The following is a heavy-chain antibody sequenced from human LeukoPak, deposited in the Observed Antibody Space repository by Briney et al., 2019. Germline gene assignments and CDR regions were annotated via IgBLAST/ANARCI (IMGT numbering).Heavy chain of an antibody. CDR3: ARGSGSYYYYGMDV. J-gene: IGHJ6*02. CDR1: GFTFSSYS. CDR2: ISSSSSYI. Sequence: PGGSLRLSCAASGFTFSSYSMNWVRQAPGKGLEWVSSISSSSSYIYYADSVKGRFTISRGNAKNSLYLQMNSLRAEDTAVYYCARGSGSYYYYGMDVWGQGTTVTVSS. D-gene: IGHD1-26*01. V-gene: IGHV3-21*01.